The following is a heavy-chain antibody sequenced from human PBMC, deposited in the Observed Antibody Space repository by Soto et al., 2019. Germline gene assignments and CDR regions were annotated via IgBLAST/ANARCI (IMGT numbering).Heavy chain of an antibody. CDR2: ISSSGTSI. CDR1: GFTFSDYY. Sequence: QVQLVESGGGLVKPGGSLRLSCAVSGFTFSDYYMNWIRQAPGKGLEWVSHISSSGTSIHYADSVKGRFTISRDNAKNSLYLQMDSLRAEDTAVYCCARRGYYFDYWGQGTLVTVSS. CDR3: ARRGYYFDY. V-gene: IGHV3-11*01. J-gene: IGHJ4*02.